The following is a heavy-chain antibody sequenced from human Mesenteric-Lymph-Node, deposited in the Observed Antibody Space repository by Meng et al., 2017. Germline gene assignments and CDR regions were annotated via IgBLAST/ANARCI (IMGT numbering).Heavy chain of an antibody. CDR3: ARRYGASAYNWFDP. Sequence: QVGLQESGPGLVKPSQTLSLTCTVSGGSVSSGGYYWSWIRQPPGKGLEWIGYIYYSGSTNYNPSLKSRVTISVDTSKNQFSLKLSSVTAADTAVYYCARRYGASAYNWFDPWGQGTLVTVSS. D-gene: IGHD4-17*01. J-gene: IGHJ5*02. CDR2: IYYSGST. V-gene: IGHV4-61*08. CDR1: GGSVSSGGYY.